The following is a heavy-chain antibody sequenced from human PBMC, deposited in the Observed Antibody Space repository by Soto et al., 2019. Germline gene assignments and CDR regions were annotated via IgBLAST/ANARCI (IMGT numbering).Heavy chain of an antibody. Sequence: EVQLVESGGGLVQPGGSLRLSCAASGFTFSSYWMSWVRQAPGKGLEWVANIKQDGSEKYYVDSVKGRFTISRDNAKNSLYLQMNSLRGEDTAVYYCARGGMGYDSSGYYGGGWGQGTLVTVSS. D-gene: IGHD3-22*01. V-gene: IGHV3-7*03. CDR2: IKQDGSEK. CDR3: ARGGMGYDSSGYYGGG. CDR1: GFTFSSYW. J-gene: IGHJ4*02.